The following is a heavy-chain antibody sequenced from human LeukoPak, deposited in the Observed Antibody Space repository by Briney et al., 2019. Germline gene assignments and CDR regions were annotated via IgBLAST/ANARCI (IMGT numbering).Heavy chain of an antibody. CDR3: ARGRLARSPYFDY. J-gene: IGHJ4*02. V-gene: IGHV4-38-2*02. CDR2: IYHSGST. D-gene: IGHD6-19*01. CDR1: GYSISSGYY. Sequence: PSETLSLTCTVSGYSISSGYYWGWIRQPPGKGLEWIGSIYHSGSTYYNPSLKSRVTLSVDTSKNQISLKLSSVTAADTAVYYCARGRLARSPYFDYWGQGTLVTVSS.